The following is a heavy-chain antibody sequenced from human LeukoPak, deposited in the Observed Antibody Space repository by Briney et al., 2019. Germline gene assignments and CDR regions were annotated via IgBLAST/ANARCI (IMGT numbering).Heavy chain of an antibody. CDR1: GFTSYG. Sequence: GGSLRLSCAASGFTSYGMHWVRQAPGKGLEWVAFISYHVTNKYYADSVKGRFTISRDNSKNTVYLQMNSLRAEDTAIYYCARDHDDYTPFDYWGQGTLVTVSS. J-gene: IGHJ4*02. V-gene: IGHV3-30*03. CDR3: ARDHDDYTPFDY. D-gene: IGHD4-17*01. CDR2: ISYHVTNK.